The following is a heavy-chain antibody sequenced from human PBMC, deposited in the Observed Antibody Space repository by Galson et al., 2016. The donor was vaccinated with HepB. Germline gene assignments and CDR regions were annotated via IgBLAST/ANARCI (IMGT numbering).Heavy chain of an antibody. CDR2: IYSGGST. V-gene: IGHV3-53*01. CDR3: AREAIAAAGTHDAFDI. J-gene: IGHJ3*02. D-gene: IGHD6-13*01. Sequence: SLRLSCAASGFTFGSYWMHWVRQAPGKGLKWVSAIYSGGSTYYADAVKGHFTVSRDNPKNTVYLQMNSLRAEDTAVYYCAREAIAAAGTHDAFDIWGQGTMVTVCS. CDR1: GFTFGSYW.